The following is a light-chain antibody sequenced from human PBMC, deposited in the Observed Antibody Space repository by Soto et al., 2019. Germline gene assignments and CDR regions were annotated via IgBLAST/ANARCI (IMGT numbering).Light chain of an antibody. J-gene: IGLJ1*01. CDR2: TNN. CDR1: SSNIGSNT. CDR3: AAWDDSFNGNV. V-gene: IGLV1-44*01. Sequence: QSVLTQPPSASGTPGRRVTISCSGSSSNIGSNTVNWYQQLPGTAPKLLIYTNNQRPSGVPDRFSGSKSGTSASLAISGLQSEDEADYYCAAWDDSFNGNVFGTGTKLTVL.